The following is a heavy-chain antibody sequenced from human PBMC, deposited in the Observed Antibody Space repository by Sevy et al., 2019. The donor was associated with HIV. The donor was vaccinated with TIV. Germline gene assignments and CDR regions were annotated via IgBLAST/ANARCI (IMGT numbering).Heavy chain of an antibody. CDR1: GGSISSYY. Sequence: SETLSLNCTVSGGSISSYYWSWIRQPPGKGLEWIGYIYYSGSTNYNPSLKSRVTISVDTSKNQFSLKLSSVTAADTAVYYCARDNSGVFGADYYYYGMDVWGQGTTVTVSS. D-gene: IGHD3-3*01. J-gene: IGHJ6*02. CDR3: ARDNSGVFGADYYYYGMDV. V-gene: IGHV4-59*01. CDR2: IYYSGST.